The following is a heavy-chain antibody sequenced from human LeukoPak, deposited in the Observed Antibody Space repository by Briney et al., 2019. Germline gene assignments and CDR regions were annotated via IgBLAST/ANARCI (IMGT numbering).Heavy chain of an antibody. J-gene: IGHJ4*02. V-gene: IGHV4-59*08. D-gene: IGHD6-6*01. CDR2: VYYTGST. CDR1: GGSVSNYY. Sequence: SETLSLTRSVSGGSVSNYYWSWIRQPPGKGLEWIGYVYYTGSTNYNPSLKCRVTMFEDKSKNQFSLRLYSVTVADTAVYYCARHFAYSSSSYFDYWGQGSLVTVSS. CDR3: ARHFAYSSSSYFDY.